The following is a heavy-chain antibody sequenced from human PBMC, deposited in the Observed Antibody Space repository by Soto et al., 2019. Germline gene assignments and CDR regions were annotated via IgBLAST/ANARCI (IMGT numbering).Heavy chain of an antibody. CDR2: IYYSGST. D-gene: IGHD4-17*01. CDR1: GGSISSSSYY. J-gene: IGHJ5*02. V-gene: IGHV4-39*02. Sequence: QLQLQESGPGLVKPSETLSLTCTVSGGSISSSSYYWGWIRQPPGKGLEWIGSIYYSGSTYYNPSLKSRVTISVDTSKNQFSLKLSSVTAADTAVYYCAKDYGDYNGWFDPWGQGTLVTVSS. CDR3: AKDYGDYNGWFDP.